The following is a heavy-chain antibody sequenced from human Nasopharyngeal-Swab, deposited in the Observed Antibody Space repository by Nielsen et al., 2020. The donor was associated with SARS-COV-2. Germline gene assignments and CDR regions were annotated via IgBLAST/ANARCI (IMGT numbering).Heavy chain of an antibody. V-gene: IGHV3-74*01. J-gene: IGHJ4*01. Sequence: GESLKISCAASGFTFSSSWMHWIRQDPGKGLVWVARMNSDGSTINYGDSVMGRFIISRDNDKNMLYLQMYSLRAEDTAVYYCATAGNYRFDNWGHGTLVTVSS. CDR1: GFTFSSSW. CDR3: ATAGNYRFDN. D-gene: IGHD3-16*02. CDR2: MNSDGSTI.